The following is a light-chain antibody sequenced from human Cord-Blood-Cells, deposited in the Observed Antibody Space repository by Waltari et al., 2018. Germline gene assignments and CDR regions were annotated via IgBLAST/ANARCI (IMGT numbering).Light chain of an antibody. CDR1: QSVSSY. V-gene: IGKV3-11*01. J-gene: IGKJ5*01. CDR3: QQRSNWPL. CDR2: DAS. Sequence: EIVLTQSPATLSLSPGERATLSCRASQSVSSYLAWYQQKPGQAPRLLIYDASNRATGIPARFSGSGSGTDFTLTISSLEPEDFAVYYCQQRSNWPLFGQG.